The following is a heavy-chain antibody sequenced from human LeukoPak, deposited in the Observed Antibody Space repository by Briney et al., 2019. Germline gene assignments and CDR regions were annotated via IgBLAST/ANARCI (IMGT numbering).Heavy chain of an antibody. CDR3: AKDISSLGYSSAYDY. V-gene: IGHV3-9*01. J-gene: IGHJ4*02. Sequence: PGGSLRLSCATSGFTFDDNAMHWVRQAPGKGLEWVSGISWNSGSIGYADSVKGRFTISRDNANNSLYLQMNSLRDEDTALYFCAKDISSLGYSSAYDYWGQGTLVTVSS. CDR2: ISWNSGSI. D-gene: IGHD2-15*01. CDR1: GFTFDDNA.